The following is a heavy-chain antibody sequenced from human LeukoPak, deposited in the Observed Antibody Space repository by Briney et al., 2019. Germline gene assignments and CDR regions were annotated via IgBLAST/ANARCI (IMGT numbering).Heavy chain of an antibody. CDR1: GFTFSSYG. Sequence: PGGSLRLSCAASGFTFSSYGMHWVRQAPGKGLEWVSAISGNGRDTYYTDSVKGRFTISRDNSKNTLYLQMNSLRAEDTAVYYCAKPIVVVPAAIRDYYYYYGMDVWGQGTTVTVSS. D-gene: IGHD2-2*02. CDR3: AKPIVVVPAAIRDYYYYYGMDV. CDR2: ISGNGRDT. V-gene: IGHV3-23*01. J-gene: IGHJ6*02.